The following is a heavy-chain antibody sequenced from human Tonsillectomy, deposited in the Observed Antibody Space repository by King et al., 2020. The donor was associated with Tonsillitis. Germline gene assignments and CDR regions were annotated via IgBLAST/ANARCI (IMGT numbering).Heavy chain of an antibody. Sequence: VQLVESGAEVKKPGASVKVSCKASGYTFIGYYIHWVRQAPGQGLEWMGWINPSDGGTNYKQKFQGRVTMTRDTTISTVYMELRSLKSDDTAVYYCTRDGGGYSYGLGVYWGQGTLVTVSS. CDR3: TRDGGGYSYGLGVY. V-gene: IGHV1-2*02. D-gene: IGHD5-18*01. CDR1: GYTFIGYY. J-gene: IGHJ4*02. CDR2: INPSDGGT.